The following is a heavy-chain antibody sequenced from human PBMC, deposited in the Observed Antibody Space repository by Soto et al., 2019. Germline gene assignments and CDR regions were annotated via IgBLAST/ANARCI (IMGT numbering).Heavy chain of an antibody. V-gene: IGHV1-69*01. Sequence: QVQLVQSGAEVKKPGSSVKVSCKASGGTFSSYAISWVRQAPGQGLEWMGGIIPISGTANYVHKFQGRVTITADESTSTDYMELSSLRSEDTAVYYCARSQGSSTSLEIYYYYYYGMDVWGQGTTVTVSS. CDR1: GGTFSSYA. J-gene: IGHJ6*02. CDR2: IIPISGTA. CDR3: ARSQGSSTSLEIYYYYYYGMDV. D-gene: IGHD2-2*01.